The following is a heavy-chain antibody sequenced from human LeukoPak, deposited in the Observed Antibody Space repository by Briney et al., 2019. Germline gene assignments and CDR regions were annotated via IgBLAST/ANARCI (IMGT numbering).Heavy chain of an antibody. CDR2: IYYSGST. Sequence: PSETLSLTCTVSGGSISSYYWSWIRQPPGKGLEWIGYIYYSGSTNYNPPLKSRVTISVDTSKNQFSLKLSSVTAADTAVYYCARYLENFDPWGQGTLVTVSS. J-gene: IGHJ5*02. V-gene: IGHV4-59*08. CDR3: ARYLENFDP. CDR1: GGSISSYY. D-gene: IGHD1-1*01.